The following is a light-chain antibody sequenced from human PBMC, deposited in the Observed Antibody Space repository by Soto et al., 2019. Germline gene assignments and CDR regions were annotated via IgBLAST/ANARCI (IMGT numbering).Light chain of an antibody. J-gene: IGKJ1*01. CDR3: QQYYSTPWT. Sequence: DIVMTQSPDSLAVSLGGSATINCKSSQSIFYSSNNKNYLTWYQQKPGQPPKLLIYWASTRESGVPDRFSGSGSGTDFTLTISSLQAEDVAVYYCQQYYSTPWTFGQGTKVDIK. V-gene: IGKV4-1*01. CDR1: QSIFYSSNNKNY. CDR2: WAS.